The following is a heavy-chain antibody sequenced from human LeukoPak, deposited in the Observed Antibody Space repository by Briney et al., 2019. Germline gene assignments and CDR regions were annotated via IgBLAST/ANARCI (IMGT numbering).Heavy chain of an antibody. CDR1: GFTFSGSA. D-gene: IGHD3-10*01. V-gene: IGHV3-73*01. J-gene: IGHJ4*02. CDR2: IRSKANSYAT. Sequence: GGSLKLSCAASGFTFSGSAMHWVRQASGKGLEWVGRIRSKANSYATAYAASVKGRFTISRDDSKNTAYLQMNSLKTEDTAVYYCTSPYGSGSYFSNDYWGQGTLVTVSS. CDR3: TSPYGSGSYFSNDY.